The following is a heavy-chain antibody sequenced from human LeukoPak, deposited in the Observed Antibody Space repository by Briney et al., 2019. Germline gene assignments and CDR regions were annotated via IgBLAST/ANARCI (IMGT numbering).Heavy chain of an antibody. J-gene: IGHJ4*02. V-gene: IGHV4-59*08. CDR3: ARHHYGGNSGYFDY. CDR2: VFDSGST. CDR1: GGSISSYQ. D-gene: IGHD4-23*01. Sequence: SETLSLTCSVSGGSISSYQWSWVRQPPGKGLEWIGYVFDSGSTKYNPSLKSRVTISVDTSKNQFSLKLSSVTAADTAVNYCARHHYGGNSGYFDYWGQGTLVTVSS.